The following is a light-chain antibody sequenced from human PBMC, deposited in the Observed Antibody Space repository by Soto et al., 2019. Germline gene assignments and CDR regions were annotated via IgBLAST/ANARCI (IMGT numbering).Light chain of an antibody. J-gene: IGKJ4*01. CDR2: GAS. V-gene: IGKV3-20*01. CDR3: QQYGSSPRT. Sequence: EIVLTQSPGTLSLSSGERATLSCRASQSVSSSYLAWYQQKPGQAPRLLIYGASSRATGIPDRFSGSGSGTDFTLTISRLEPEDCAVYYCQQYGSSPRTFGGGTKVEIK. CDR1: QSVSSSY.